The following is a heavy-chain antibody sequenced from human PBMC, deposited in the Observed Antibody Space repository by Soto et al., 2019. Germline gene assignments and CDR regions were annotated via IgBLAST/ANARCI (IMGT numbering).Heavy chain of an antibody. CDR1: GGTLNNYA. Sequence: SVKVSCKASGGTLNNYAISWVRQAPGQGLEWMGGIIPIVGTADYAQKFQGRVSITVDESSSTTYMEVSSLRSEDTAVYYCALGDSSDTGDGYWGRGTLVTVSS. CDR3: ALGDSSDTGDGY. D-gene: IGHD3-16*01. V-gene: IGHV1-69*13. CDR2: IIPIVGTA. J-gene: IGHJ4*02.